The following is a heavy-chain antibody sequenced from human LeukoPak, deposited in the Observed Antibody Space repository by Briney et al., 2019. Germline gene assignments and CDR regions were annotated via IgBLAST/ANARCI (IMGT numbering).Heavy chain of an antibody. CDR3: ARGKYDFWSGYYTGLKTSNWFDP. V-gene: IGHV4-61*02. J-gene: IGHJ5*02. CDR2: IYTSGST. D-gene: IGHD3-3*01. Sequence: SETLSLTCTVSGGSISSGSYYWSWIRQPAGKGLEWIGRIYTSGSTNYNPSLKSRVTISVDTSKNQFSLKLSSVTAADTAVYYCARGKYDFWSGYYTGLKTSNWFDPWGQGTLVTVSS. CDR1: GGSISSGSYY.